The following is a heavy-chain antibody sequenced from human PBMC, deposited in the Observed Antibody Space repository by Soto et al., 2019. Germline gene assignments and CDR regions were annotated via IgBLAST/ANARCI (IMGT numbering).Heavy chain of an antibody. D-gene: IGHD3-22*01. J-gene: IGHJ6*02. CDR1: GFTISSYG. CDR2: IWYDGSNK. V-gene: IGHV3-33*01. Sequence: SLRLSGAASGFTISSYGMHWVRQAPGKGLEWVAVIWYDGSNKYYADSVKGRFTISRDNSKNTLYLQMNSLRAEDTAVYYCASVPYYSDSSGYYPDVWGQGTTVTVSS. CDR3: ASVPYYSDSSGYYPDV.